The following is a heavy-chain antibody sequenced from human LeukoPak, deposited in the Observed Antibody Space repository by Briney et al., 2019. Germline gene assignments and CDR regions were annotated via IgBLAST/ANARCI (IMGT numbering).Heavy chain of an antibody. CDR3: ARDALNYDSSGYLYDAFDI. CDR1: GGSLNNYY. V-gene: IGHV4-4*07. Sequence: SETLSLTCTVSGGSLNNYYWNWIRQPAGKGLEWIGRIYISGSRNYNPSLKSRVSMSLDTSKNQFSLKLNSVTAADTAVYYCARDALNYDSSGYLYDAFDIWGQGTMVTVSS. CDR2: IYISGSR. D-gene: IGHD3-22*01. J-gene: IGHJ3*02.